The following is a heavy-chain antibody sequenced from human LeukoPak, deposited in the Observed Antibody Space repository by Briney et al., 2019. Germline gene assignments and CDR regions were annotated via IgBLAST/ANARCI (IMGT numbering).Heavy chain of an antibody. D-gene: IGHD3-10*01. J-gene: IGHJ4*02. CDR2: IIPIFGTA. CDR1: GGTFSSCA. Sequence: GASVKVSCKASGGTFSSCAISWVRQAPGQGLEWMGGIIPIFGTANYAQKFQGRVTITADKSTSTAYMELSSLRSEDTAVYYCAREGLWFGEFSYFDYWGQGTLVTVSS. CDR3: AREGLWFGEFSYFDY. V-gene: IGHV1-69*06.